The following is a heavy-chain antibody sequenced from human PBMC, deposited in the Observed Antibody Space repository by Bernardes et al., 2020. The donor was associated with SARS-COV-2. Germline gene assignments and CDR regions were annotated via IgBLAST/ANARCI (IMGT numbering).Heavy chain of an antibody. J-gene: IGHJ3*02. V-gene: IGHV4-30-4*01. Sequence: SETLSLTCTVSGGSISSGDYYWSWIRQPPGKGLEWIGYIYYSGSTYYNPSLKSRVTISVDTSKNQFSLKLSSVTAADTAVYYCARGGKKRGYSGYDNDAFDIWGQGTMVTVSS. CDR2: IYYSGST. CDR1: GGSISSGDYY. D-gene: IGHD5-12*01. CDR3: ARGGKKRGYSGYDNDAFDI.